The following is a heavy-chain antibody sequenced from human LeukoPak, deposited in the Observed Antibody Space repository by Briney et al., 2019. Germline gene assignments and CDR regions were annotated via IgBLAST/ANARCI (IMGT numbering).Heavy chain of an antibody. V-gene: IGHV1-24*01. D-gene: IGHD3-3*01. CDR2: FDPEHGET. Sequence: ASVKVSCKVSGYTLTEFSVHWVRQAPGKGLEWMGGFDPEHGETIYAQRFQGRVPMTEGTSTDTAYMELNSLRSEDTALYYCATHPRTYDFWSEYTYYFDYWGQGTLVTVSS. CDR1: GYTLTEFS. CDR3: ATHPRTYDFWSEYTYYFDY. J-gene: IGHJ4*02.